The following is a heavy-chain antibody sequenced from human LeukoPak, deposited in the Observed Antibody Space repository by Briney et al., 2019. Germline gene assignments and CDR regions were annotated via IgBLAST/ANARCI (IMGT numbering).Heavy chain of an antibody. J-gene: IGHJ6*03. CDR3: ARGYYGSGSHCCHMDV. CDR1: VGSFSGYY. D-gene: IGHD3-10*01. V-gene: IGHV4-34*01. CDR2: INHSGST. Sequence: SETLSLTCAVYVGSFSGYYWSWIRQPPGKGLEWIGEINHSGSTNYNSSLKSRVTISVDTSKNQFSLKLGSVTAADTAVYYCARGYYGSGSHCCHMDVWGKGTTITVS.